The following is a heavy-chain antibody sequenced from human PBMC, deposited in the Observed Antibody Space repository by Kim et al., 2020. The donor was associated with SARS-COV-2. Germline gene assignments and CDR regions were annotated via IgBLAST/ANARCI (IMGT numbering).Heavy chain of an antibody. J-gene: IGHJ4*02. D-gene: IGHD5-12*01. CDR3: AKQGYSGSIDY. CDR2: ISYDGSNK. V-gene: IGHV3-30*18. Sequence: GGSLRLSCAASGFTFSSYGMHWVRQAPGKGLEWVAVISYDGSNKYYADSVKGRFTISRDNSKNTLYLQMNSLRAEDTAVYYCAKQGYSGSIDYWGQGTLVTVSS. CDR1: GFTFSSYG.